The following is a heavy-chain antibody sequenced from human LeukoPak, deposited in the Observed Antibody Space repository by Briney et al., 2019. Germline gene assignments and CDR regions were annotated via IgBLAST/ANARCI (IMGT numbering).Heavy chain of an antibody. Sequence: SETLSLTCTVSSGSINTSNYYWGWIRQPPGRRLEWIGEINHSGSTNYNPSLKSRVTISIDTSKNQFSLKLSSVTAADTAVYYCARQLMIDYYYYYYYMDVWGRGTTVTISS. V-gene: IGHV4-39*01. J-gene: IGHJ6*03. CDR3: ARQLMIDYYYYYYYMDV. CDR2: INHSGST. D-gene: IGHD3-22*01. CDR1: SGSINTSNYY.